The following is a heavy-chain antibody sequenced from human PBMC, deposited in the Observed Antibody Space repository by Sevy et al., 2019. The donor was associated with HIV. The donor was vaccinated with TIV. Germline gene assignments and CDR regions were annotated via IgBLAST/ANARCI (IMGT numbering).Heavy chain of an antibody. CDR2: IYYSGST. D-gene: IGHD5-12*01. CDR3: ARERVATIPSYFDY. Sequence: SETLCLTCTVSGGSISSGDYYWSWIRQPPGKGLEWIGYIYYSGSTYYNPSLKSRVTISVDTSKNQFSLKLSSVTAADTAVYYCARERVATIPSYFDYWGQGTLVTVSS. J-gene: IGHJ4*02. V-gene: IGHV4-30-4*01. CDR1: GGSISSGDYY.